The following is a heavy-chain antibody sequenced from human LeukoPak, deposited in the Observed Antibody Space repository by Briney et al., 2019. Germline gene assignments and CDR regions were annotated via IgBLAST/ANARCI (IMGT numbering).Heavy chain of an antibody. D-gene: IGHD3-22*01. CDR1: GVSFSGYY. CDR2: INHSGST. V-gene: IGHV4-34*01. CDR3: ARVRRYYYDSSGYYYGRWYFDY. Sequence: PSETLSLTCAVYGVSFSGYYWSWIRQPPGKGLEWIGEINHSGSTNYYPSLKSGVTISVDTSNTQFSLKLSSVTAADTAVYYCARVRRYYYDSSGYYYGRWYFDYWGQGTLVTVSS. J-gene: IGHJ4*02.